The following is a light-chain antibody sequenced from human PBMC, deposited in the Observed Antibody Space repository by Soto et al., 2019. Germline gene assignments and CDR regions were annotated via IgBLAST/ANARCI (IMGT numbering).Light chain of an antibody. J-gene: IGKJ5*01. CDR1: QSVSSS. CDR2: GAS. CDR3: QQYNNWPIT. V-gene: IGKV3-15*01. Sequence: IVVTRSPATLSVSTGEDVTLSCRASQSVSSSSLAWYQQKPGQSPRLLIYGASTRATGLPARFSGSGSGTEFTLTISSLQSEDFALYYCQQYNNWPITFGQVTRLEIK.